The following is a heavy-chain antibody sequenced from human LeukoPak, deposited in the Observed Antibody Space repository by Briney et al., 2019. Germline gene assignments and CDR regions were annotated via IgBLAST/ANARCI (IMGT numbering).Heavy chain of an antibody. CDR1: GGSISSYY. D-gene: IGHD2-15*01. J-gene: IGHJ4*02. CDR3: ARLVPPGGGDCTGSNCHTVYYFDY. V-gene: IGHV4-39*01. CDR2: IYYSGTT. Sequence: PSETLSLTCTVSGGSISSYYWGWIRQPPGKGLEWTGTIYYSGTTYYNPSLKSRVTISIDAAKNQFSLMLTSVTAADTAVYYCARLVPPGGGDCTGSNCHTVYYFDYWGQGTLVTVSS.